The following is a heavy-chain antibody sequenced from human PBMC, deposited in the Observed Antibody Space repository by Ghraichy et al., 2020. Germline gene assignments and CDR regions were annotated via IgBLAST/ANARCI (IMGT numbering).Heavy chain of an antibody. Sequence: GGSLRLSCAASGFTFSSYGMHWVRQAPGKGLEWVAVIWYDGSNKNYADSVKGRFTISRDNSKNTLYLQMNSLRGEDTAVYYCARRGDILTDWYYGMDVWGLGATVTVSS. CDR2: IWYDGSNK. CDR1: GFTFSSYG. D-gene: IGHD3-9*01. J-gene: IGHJ6*02. CDR3: ARRGDILTDWYYGMDV. V-gene: IGHV3-33*01.